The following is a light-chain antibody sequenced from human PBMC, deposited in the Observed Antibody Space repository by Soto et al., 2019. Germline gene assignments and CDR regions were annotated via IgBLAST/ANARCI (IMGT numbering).Light chain of an antibody. V-gene: IGKV3-20*01. CDR3: QQYGSSPYT. CDR2: GPS. CDR1: QRVSRSY. Sequence: EIVLTQSPGTLSLSPGERATLSCRASQRVSRSYLGWYQQKPGQAPRLLIYGPSSRATGIPARFSGSGSGTDFTLTISRLEPEDFAVYYCQQYGSSPYTFGQGTKLEIK. J-gene: IGKJ2*01.